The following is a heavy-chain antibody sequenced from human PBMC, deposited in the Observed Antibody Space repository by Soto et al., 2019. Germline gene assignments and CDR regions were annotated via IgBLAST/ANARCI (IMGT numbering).Heavy chain of an antibody. Sequence: PSETLSLSCAVSGGSISSGGYSWSWIRRPPGKVLEWIGYIYHSGSTYYNPSLKSRVTISVDRSKSQFSLKLSSVTAADTAVYYCARAELAEQTFDYWGQGTLVTVSS. CDR2: IYHSGST. J-gene: IGHJ4*02. CDR1: GGSISSGGYS. CDR3: ARAELAEQTFDY. D-gene: IGHD1-26*01. V-gene: IGHV4-30-2*01.